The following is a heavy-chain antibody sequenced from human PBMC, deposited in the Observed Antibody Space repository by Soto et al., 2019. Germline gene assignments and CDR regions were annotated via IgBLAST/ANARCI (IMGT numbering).Heavy chain of an antibody. V-gene: IGHV3-23*01. CDR2: ISGSGGST. Sequence: GGSLRLSCAASGFTFSSYAMSWVRQAPGKGLEWVSAISGSGGSTYYADSVKGRFTISRDNSKNTLYLQMNSLRAEDTAVYYCAKSRTGYSSGWYIVDYWGQGTLVTVSS. CDR1: GFTFSSYA. D-gene: IGHD6-19*01. J-gene: IGHJ4*02. CDR3: AKSRTGYSSGWYIVDY.